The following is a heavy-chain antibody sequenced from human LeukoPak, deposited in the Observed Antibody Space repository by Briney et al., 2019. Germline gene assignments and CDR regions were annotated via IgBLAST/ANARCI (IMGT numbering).Heavy chain of an antibody. CDR3: ARGFGGDLLGYYFDS. V-gene: IGHV3-53*01. CDR1: GFTVSSDD. CDR2: ISGGGLT. Sequence: GGSLRLSCAASGFTVSSDDMTWVRQAPGKGLEWVSFISGGGLTYFADSVKGRFTISRDYSKNTVYLQLNSLRADDTAMYFCARGFGGDLLGYYFDSWGQGTLVTVSS. J-gene: IGHJ4*02. D-gene: IGHD3-10*01.